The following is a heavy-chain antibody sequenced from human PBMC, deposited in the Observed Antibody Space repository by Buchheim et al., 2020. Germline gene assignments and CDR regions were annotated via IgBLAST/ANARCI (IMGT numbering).Heavy chain of an antibody. J-gene: IGHJ5*02. V-gene: IGHV3-7*01. CDR2: IKQDGSEK. Sequence: EVQLVESGGGLVQPGGSLRLSCAASGFSFSSYRMNWVRQPPGKGLEWVANIKQDGSEKYYVDSVKGRFTLSSDNAKKSLYLQMNSLRVEDTAVYYCVRDATPDQGEFPNWFDPWGQGTL. CDR1: GFSFSSYR. D-gene: IGHD3-16*01. CDR3: VRDATPDQGEFPNWFDP.